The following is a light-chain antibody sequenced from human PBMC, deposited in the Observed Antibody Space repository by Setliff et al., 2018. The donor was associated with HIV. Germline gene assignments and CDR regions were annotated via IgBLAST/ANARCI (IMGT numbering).Light chain of an antibody. CDR1: SSDVGAYGF. V-gene: IGLV2-14*01. Sequence: QSALTQPASVSGSPGQSITISCIGTSSDVGAYGFVSWYQRLPGKPPKLIIFEVKNRPSGISYRFSGSKFGTTASLTISGPQAEDEADYYCSSFTRSRTWLFGGGTKVTVL. CDR2: EVK. CDR3: SSFTRSRTWL. J-gene: IGLJ3*02.